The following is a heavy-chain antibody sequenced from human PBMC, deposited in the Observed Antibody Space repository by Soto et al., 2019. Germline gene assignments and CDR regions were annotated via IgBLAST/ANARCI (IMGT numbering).Heavy chain of an antibody. CDR2: IIPIFATA. CDR1: GGTFSSYA. Sequence: QVQLVQSGAEVKKPGSSVKVSCKASGGTFSSYAINWVRQAPGQGLEWMGGIIPIFATADYAQKFQGRVTITADEATSTAYMQLSSLRSEDTAAYYCAQSLLGVDYYYGMDVWGQGTTVAVSS. V-gene: IGHV1-69*12. CDR3: AQSLLGVDYYYGMDV. D-gene: IGHD3-16*01. J-gene: IGHJ6*02.